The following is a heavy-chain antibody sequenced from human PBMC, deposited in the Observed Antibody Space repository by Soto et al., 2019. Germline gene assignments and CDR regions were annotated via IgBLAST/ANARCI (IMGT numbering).Heavy chain of an antibody. CDR3: ASDFRTRGWFRQAGNFAMDV. CDR2: IHPNTGGT. V-gene: IGHV1-2*02. CDR1: GYPYTNSY. D-gene: IGHD6-19*01. J-gene: IGHJ6*02. Sequence: ASVKVSCKASGYPYTNSYMHWVRQAPGQGLEWMGWIHPNTGGTNYAQKFQGRVTMTRDTSVSTVYMELNRLTPDDTAIYFCASDFRTRGWFRQAGNFAMDVWGQGTTVTV.